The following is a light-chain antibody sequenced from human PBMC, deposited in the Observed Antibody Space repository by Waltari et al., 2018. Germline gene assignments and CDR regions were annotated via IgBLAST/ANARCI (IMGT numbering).Light chain of an antibody. V-gene: IGLV2-14*01. CDR3: SSYTISSTLV. CDR2: DAS. J-gene: IGLJ3*02. Sequence: QSALTQPASVSGSPGQSITISCTGTSSDVGAFIYVSWYQQHPGKAPTLMIYDASRRPSGIPTRFSGSKSGNTASLTISGLQAEDEADYYCSSYTISSTLVFGGGTKLTVL. CDR1: SSDVGAFIY.